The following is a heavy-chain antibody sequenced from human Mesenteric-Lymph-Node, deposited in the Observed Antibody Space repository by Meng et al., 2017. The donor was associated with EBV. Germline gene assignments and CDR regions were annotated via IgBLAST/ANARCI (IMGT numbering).Heavy chain of an antibody. CDR1: GGAFSGYS. CDR3: ARQGYCRTTTCSTWFDP. J-gene: IGHJ5*02. CDR2: IHHSETA. Sequence: GQLTEWGAGLFKPSGTLSPTCVLYGGAFSGYSWNWIRQAPGKGLEWIGKIHHSETADYNPSLEDRVIISADTSKNQFSLKLTSVTAADTAVYYCARQGYCRTTTCSTWFDPWGQGTLVTVSS. D-gene: IGHD2-2*01. V-gene: IGHV4-34*01.